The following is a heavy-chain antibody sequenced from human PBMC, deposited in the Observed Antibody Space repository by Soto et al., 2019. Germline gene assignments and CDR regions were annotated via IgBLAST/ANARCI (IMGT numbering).Heavy chain of an antibody. V-gene: IGHV1-69*13. CDR2: IIPIFGTA. D-gene: IGHD1-26*01. CDR3: ARAAHHSGSSYYYYYGMDV. CDR1: GGTFSSYA. Sequence: GASVKVSCKASGGTFSSYAISWVRQAPGQGLEWMGGIIPIFGTANYAQKFQGRVTITADESTSTAYMELSSLRSEDTAVYYCARAAHHSGSSYYYYYGMDVWGQGTTVTVSS. J-gene: IGHJ6*02.